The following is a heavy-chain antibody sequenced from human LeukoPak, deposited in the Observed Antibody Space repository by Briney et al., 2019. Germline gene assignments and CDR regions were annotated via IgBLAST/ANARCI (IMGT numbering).Heavy chain of an antibody. J-gene: IGHJ4*02. CDR2: VYYTGST. CDR1: GGSINNDGHY. V-gene: IGHV4-61*05. D-gene: IGHD6-6*01. Sequence: PSETLSLTCTVSGGSINNDGHYWSWIRQHPGKGLEWIGYVYYTGSTNYNPSLKSRVTMFEDKSKNQFSLRLYSVTVADTAVYYCARHFAYSSSSYFDYWGQGSLVTVSS. CDR3: ARHFAYSSSSYFDY.